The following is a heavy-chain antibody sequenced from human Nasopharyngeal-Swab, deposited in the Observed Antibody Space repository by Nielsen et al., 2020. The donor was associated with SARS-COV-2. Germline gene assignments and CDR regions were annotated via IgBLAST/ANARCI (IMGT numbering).Heavy chain of an antibody. V-gene: IGHV3-11*01. J-gene: IGHJ6*02. CDR2: ISSSGSTI. Sequence: WIRQPPGKGLEWVSYISSSGSTIYYADSVKGRFTISRDNAKNSLYLQMNSLRAEDTAVCYCARAGNFWSGYYRSYYYGMDVWGQGTTVTVSS. D-gene: IGHD3-3*01. CDR3: ARAGNFWSGYYRSYYYGMDV.